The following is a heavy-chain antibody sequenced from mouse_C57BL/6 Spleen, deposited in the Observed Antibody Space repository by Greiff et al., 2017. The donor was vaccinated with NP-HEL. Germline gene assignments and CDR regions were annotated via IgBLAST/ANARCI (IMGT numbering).Heavy chain of an antibody. D-gene: IGHD1-1*01. CDR3: ALYYYGSSRFAY. V-gene: IGHV1-62-2*01. J-gene: IGHJ3*01. CDR1: GYTFTEYT. Sequence: QVQLKESGAELVKPGASVKLSCKASGYTFTEYTIHWVKQRSGQGLEWIGWFYPGSGSIKYNEKFKDKATLTADKSSSTVYMELSRLTSEDSAVYYCALYYYGSSRFAYWGQGTLVTVSA. CDR2: FYPGSGSI.